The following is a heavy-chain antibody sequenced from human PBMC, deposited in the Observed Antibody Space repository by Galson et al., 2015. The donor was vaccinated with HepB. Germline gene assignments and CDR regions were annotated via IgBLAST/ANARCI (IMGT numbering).Heavy chain of an antibody. V-gene: IGHV3-30*04. CDR1: GFTFNSYA. J-gene: IGHJ4*02. CDR2: ITYEGTNK. CDR3: VKGGGYSAIRGRGGFDS. Sequence: SLRLSCAASGFTFNSYAMPWVRQAPGKGLQWVAVITYEGTNKFYARSVKGRFTISRDNSGNTLFLHMNSLRPEDTALYYCVKGGGYSAIRGRGGFDSWGQGALVTVSS. D-gene: IGHD5-12*01.